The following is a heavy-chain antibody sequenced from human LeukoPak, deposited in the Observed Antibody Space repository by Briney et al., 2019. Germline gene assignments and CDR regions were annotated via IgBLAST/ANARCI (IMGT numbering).Heavy chain of an antibody. CDR1: GGSFSGYY. CDR3: ARDLISTNDI. V-gene: IGHV4-34*01. D-gene: IGHD3-22*01. Sequence: SETLSLTCAVYGGSFSGYYWSWIRQPPGKGLEWIGEINHSGSTNYNPSLKSRVTISVDTSKNQFSLKLSSVTAADTAVCYCARDLISTNDIWGQGTMVTVSS. J-gene: IGHJ3*02. CDR2: INHSGST.